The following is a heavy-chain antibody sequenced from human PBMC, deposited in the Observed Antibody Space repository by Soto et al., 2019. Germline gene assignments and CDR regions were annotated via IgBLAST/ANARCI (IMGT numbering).Heavy chain of an antibody. J-gene: IGHJ1*01. V-gene: IGHV3-74*01. Sequence: EVQLVESGGGLVQPGGSLRLSCAASGFTFSSYWMHWVRQAPGKGLVWVSRINSDGSSTIYVDSVKGRFTISRDNAKNTLYLQMNSLRAEDTAVYYCARDFGTGDYRYFQHWGQGTLVTVSS. CDR2: INSDGSST. D-gene: IGHD4-17*01. CDR3: ARDFGTGDYRYFQH. CDR1: GFTFSSYW.